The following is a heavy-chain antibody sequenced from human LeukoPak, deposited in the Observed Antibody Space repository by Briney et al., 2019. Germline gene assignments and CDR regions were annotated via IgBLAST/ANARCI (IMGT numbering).Heavy chain of an antibody. CDR2: IYYSGST. J-gene: IGHJ4*02. CDR3: ARGSGSYGFFDL. V-gene: IGHV4-59*13. Sequence: PSETLSLTCSVSEGSLSTYHWSWIRLSPVKGLEWIGYIYYSGSTNYNPSLKSRVSLSVDTSTNQFSLKVRSVTAADTAVYYCARGSGSYGFFDLWGQGALVTVS. CDR1: EGSLSTYH. D-gene: IGHD5-18*01.